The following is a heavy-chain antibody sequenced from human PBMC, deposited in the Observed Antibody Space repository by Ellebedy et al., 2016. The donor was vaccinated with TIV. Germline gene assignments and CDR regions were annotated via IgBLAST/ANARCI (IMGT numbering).Heavy chain of an antibody. CDR1: GDSVSTDIG. CDR2: TYYRSKWNN. CDR3: ARGWFGSGMGV. Sequence: SQTLSLTCVISGDSVSTDIGWNWIRQSPSRGLEWLGRTYYRSKWNNDYAVPLKSRITINPDKSKNLFSLQLNSVTPEDTAVYYCARGWFGSGMGVWGQGTTVTVSS. D-gene: IGHD3-10*01. J-gene: IGHJ6*02. V-gene: IGHV6-1*01.